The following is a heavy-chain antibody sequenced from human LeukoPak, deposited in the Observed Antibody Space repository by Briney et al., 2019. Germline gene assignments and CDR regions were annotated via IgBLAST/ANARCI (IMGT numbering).Heavy chain of an antibody. D-gene: IGHD1-26*01. V-gene: IGHV3-33*01. CDR2: IRYDGSKE. CDR1: GFTFNSYA. J-gene: IGHJ4*02. Sequence: PGRSLRLSCTASGFTFNSYAMHWVRQAPGKGLEWVAVIRYDGSKEYYADSVKGRFTISRDNSKNTLYVQMNSLRAEDTAVYYCARENVGYFDYWGQGTLVTVSS. CDR3: ARENVGYFDY.